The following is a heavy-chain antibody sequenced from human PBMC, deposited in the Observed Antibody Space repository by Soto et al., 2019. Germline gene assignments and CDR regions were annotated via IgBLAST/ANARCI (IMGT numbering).Heavy chain of an antibody. D-gene: IGHD6-13*01. CDR1: GYTFTNYW. V-gene: IGHV5-51*01. J-gene: IGHJ4*02. CDR2: IYPGDSDT. CDR3: ARQARYSSSWPD. Sequence: PGESLKISCKGSGYTFTNYWIAWVRQMPGKGLEWMGIIYPGDSDTRYSPSFQGQVTISADKSISTAYLQWSSLKASDTAMYYCARQARYSSSWPDWGQGTLVTVSS.